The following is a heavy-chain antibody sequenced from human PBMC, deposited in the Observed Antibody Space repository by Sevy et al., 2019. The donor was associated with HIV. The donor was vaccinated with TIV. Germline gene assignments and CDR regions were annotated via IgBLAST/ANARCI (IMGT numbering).Heavy chain of an antibody. V-gene: IGHV1-46*03. D-gene: IGHD3-10*01. CDR3: ARVTDYGSGSYKDY. Sequence: ASVKVSCKASGYTFTNYYLYWVRQAPGQGLEWMGVINPSGGTTSYAQKFQGRVTLTRDTSTSTVSMELSSLRSEETAVYYCARVTDYGSGSYKDYWGQGTLVTVSS. CDR2: INPSGGTT. CDR1: GYTFTNYY. J-gene: IGHJ4*02.